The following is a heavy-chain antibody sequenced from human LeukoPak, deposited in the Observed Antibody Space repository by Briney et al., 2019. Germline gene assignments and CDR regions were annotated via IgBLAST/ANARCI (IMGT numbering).Heavy chain of an antibody. CDR3: ARDFHYYGMDV. CDR2: ITGTGGST. J-gene: IGHJ6*02. Sequence: TGGSLRLSCASSGFTFTSYVMSWVRQAPGKGLEWVSSITGTGGSTYYADSVKGRFTISRDNSKNTLYLQMNSLRAEDTAVYYCARDFHYYGMDVWGQGTTVTVSS. CDR1: GFTFTSYV. V-gene: IGHV3-23*01.